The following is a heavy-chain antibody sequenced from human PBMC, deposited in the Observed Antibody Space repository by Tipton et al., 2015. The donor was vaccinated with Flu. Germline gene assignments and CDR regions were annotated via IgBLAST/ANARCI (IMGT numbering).Heavy chain of an antibody. CDR2: ISSSGGTM. CDR1: GFGFSNHE. D-gene: IGHD3-22*01. V-gene: IGHV3-48*03. CDR3: ATTPPYYYDAYGFHSHAY. J-gene: IGHJ4*02. Sequence: SLRLSCVASGFGFSNHEMNWVRQAPGKGLEWVAYISSSGGTMYYADSVKDRFTISRDNAENSLHLQMTGLRAEDTALYYCATTPPYYYDAYGFHSHAYWGQGTLVAVSS.